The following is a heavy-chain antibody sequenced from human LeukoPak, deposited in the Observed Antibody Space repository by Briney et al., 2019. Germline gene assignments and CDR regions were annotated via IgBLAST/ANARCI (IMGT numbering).Heavy chain of an antibody. V-gene: IGHV3-21*01. CDR2: ISSSSSYI. CDR1: GFTFSSYS. CDR3: ARDPYYYGSGESDAA. Sequence: PGRSLRLSCAASGFTFSSYSMNWVRQAPGKGLEWVSSISSSSSYIYYADSVKGRFTISRDNAKNSLYLQMNSLRAEDTAVYYCARDPYYYGSGESDAAGGQGTLVTVSS. J-gene: IGHJ4*02. D-gene: IGHD3-10*01.